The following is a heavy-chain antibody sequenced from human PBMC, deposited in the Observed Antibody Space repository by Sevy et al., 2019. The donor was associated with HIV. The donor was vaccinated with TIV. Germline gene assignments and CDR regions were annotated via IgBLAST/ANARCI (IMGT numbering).Heavy chain of an antibody. Sequence: GGSLRLSCVASGFIFTSYGIHWVRQAPGKGLEWVAVISFDGDKKYYADSLKGRFTISRDNSKNTLYLQMNSLRAEDTAVYYCAKWSMGGARWLQLGAFDSWGQGTMVTVSS. CDR1: GFIFTSYG. D-gene: IGHD5-12*01. V-gene: IGHV3-30*18. CDR2: ISFDGDKK. CDR3: AKWSMGGARWLQLGAFDS. J-gene: IGHJ3*02.